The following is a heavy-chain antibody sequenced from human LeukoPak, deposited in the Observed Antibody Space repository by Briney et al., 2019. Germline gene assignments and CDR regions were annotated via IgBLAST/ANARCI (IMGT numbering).Heavy chain of an antibody. D-gene: IGHD3-10*01. V-gene: IGHV3-23*01. CDR3: SKDLTSDFGDDFDP. CDR2: ISGSGGST. J-gene: IGHJ5*02. CDR1: GFTFSSYA. Sequence: TGGSLRLSCAASGFTFSSYAMSWVRQAPGKGLEWVSAISGSGGSTYYADSVKGRFTISRDNSKNTLYLQMNSLRAEDTAVYYCSKDLTSDFGDDFDPWGQGTLVTVSS.